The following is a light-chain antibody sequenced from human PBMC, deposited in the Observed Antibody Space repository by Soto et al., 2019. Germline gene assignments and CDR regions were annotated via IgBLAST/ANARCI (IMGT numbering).Light chain of an antibody. Sequence: IVLTQSPGTLSLSPGERVTLPCRASQSVSSNFLARYQQKPGQAPRLLIYGASSRATGIPDRFSGSGSGTDFTLTISRLEPEDFAVYYCQQYGSSPKTFGQGTKVDVK. CDR1: QSVSSNF. J-gene: IGKJ1*01. V-gene: IGKV3-20*01. CDR3: QQYGSSPKT. CDR2: GAS.